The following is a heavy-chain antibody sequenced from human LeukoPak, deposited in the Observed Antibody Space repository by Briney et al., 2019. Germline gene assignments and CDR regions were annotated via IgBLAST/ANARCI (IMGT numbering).Heavy chain of an antibody. D-gene: IGHD6-19*01. Sequence: GGSLRLSCAASGFTFSGSAMHWVRQASGKGLEWVGRIRSKANSYATAYAASVKGRFTISRDDSKNTAYLQMNSLRAEDTALYYCAKDGSSGWYGDFDYWGQGTLVTVSS. J-gene: IGHJ4*02. CDR1: GFTFSGSA. CDR3: AKDGSSGWYGDFDY. V-gene: IGHV3-73*01. CDR2: IRSKANSYAT.